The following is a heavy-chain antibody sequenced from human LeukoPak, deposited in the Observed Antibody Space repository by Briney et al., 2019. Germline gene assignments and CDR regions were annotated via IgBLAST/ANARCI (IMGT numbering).Heavy chain of an antibody. CDR3: ARAKPIVTTPYYFDY. J-gene: IGHJ4*02. V-gene: IGHV1-2*06. CDR2: INPNSGGT. Sequence: GASVKVSCKASGYTFTGYYMHWVRQAPGQGLEWMGRINPNSGGTNYAQKFQGRVTMTRDTSISTAYMELSRLRSDGTAVYYCARAKPIVTTPYYFDYWGQGTLVTVSS. D-gene: IGHD5-12*01. CDR1: GYTFTGYY.